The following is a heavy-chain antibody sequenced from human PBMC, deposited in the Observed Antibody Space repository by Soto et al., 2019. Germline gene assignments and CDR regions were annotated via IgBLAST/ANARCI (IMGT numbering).Heavy chain of an antibody. V-gene: IGHV1-46*03. D-gene: IGHD3-22*01. J-gene: IGHJ3*02. CDR3: ASGNMIVVGGAFDI. CDR2: INPSGGST. CDR1: GYTFTSYY. Sequence: ASVKVSCKASGYTFTSYYMHWVRQAPGQGLEWMGIINPSGGSTSYAQKLQGRVTVTRDTSTSTVYMELSSLRSEDTAVYYCASGNMIVVGGAFDIWGQGTMVTV.